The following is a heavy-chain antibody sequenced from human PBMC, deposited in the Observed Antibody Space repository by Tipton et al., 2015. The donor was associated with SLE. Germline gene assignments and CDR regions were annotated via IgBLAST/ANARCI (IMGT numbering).Heavy chain of an antibody. V-gene: IGHV4-34*01. J-gene: IGHJ4*02. D-gene: IGHD6-13*01. CDR3: ARAGSRSSSWFPYFDY. CDR1: GGSFSGYY. CDR2: INHSGST. Sequence: TLSLTCAVHGGSFSGYYWSWIRQPPGKGLEWIGEINHSGSTNYNPSLKSRVTISVDTSKNQFSLKLSSVTAADTAVYYCARAGSRSSSWFPYFDYWGQGTLVTVSS.